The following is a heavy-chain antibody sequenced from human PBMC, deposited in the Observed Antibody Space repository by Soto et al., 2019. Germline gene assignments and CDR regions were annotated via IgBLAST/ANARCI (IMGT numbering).Heavy chain of an antibody. D-gene: IGHD2-21*02. CDR3: ARILAYCGGDCPYAFDI. CDR1: EDTFSIYT. V-gene: IGHV1-46*01. J-gene: IGHJ3*02. Sequence: ASVKVSCKTSEDTFSIYTLSWVRQAPGQGLEWMGIIIPSGGSTSYAQKFQGRVTMTRDTSTSTVYMELSSLRSEDTAVYYCARILAYCGGDCPYAFDIWGQGTMVTVSS. CDR2: IIPSGGST.